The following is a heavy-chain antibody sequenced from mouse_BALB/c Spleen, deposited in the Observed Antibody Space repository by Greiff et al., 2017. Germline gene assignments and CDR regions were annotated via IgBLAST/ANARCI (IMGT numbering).Heavy chain of an antibody. CDR2: ISSGGSYT. Sequence: EVMLVESGGGLVKPGGSLKLSCAASGFTFSSYAMSWVRQSPEKRLEWVAEISSGGSYTYYPDTVTGRFTISRDNAKNTLYLEMSSLRSEDTAMYYCARVLLRKYYFDYWGQGTTLTVSS. J-gene: IGHJ2*01. D-gene: IGHD1-1*01. CDR1: GFTFSSYA. V-gene: IGHV5-9-4*01. CDR3: ARVLLRKYYFDY.